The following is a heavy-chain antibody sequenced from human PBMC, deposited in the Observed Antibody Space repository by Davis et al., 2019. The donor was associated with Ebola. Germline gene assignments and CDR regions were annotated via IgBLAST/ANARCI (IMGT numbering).Heavy chain of an antibody. CDR2: IRSKANSYAT. CDR3: TRQCYYDSSGYYCLDY. CDR1: GFTFSNYP. Sequence: GESLKISCAASGFTFSNYPMNWVRQAPGKGLEWVGRIRSKANSYATAYAASVKGRFTISRDDSKNTAYLQMNSLKTEDTAVYYCTRQCYYDSSGYYCLDYWGQGTLVTVSS. D-gene: IGHD3-22*01. V-gene: IGHV3-73*01. J-gene: IGHJ4*02.